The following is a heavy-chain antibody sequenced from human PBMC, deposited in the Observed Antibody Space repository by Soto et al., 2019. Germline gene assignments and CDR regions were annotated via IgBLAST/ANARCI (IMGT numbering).Heavy chain of an antibody. V-gene: IGHV3-73*01. D-gene: IGHD6-13*01. J-gene: IGHJ4*02. CDR3: TSRTIAGSEFDY. Sequence: GGSLRLSCTASGFTFSGSAMHWVRQASGKGLEWVGRIRSKANSYATAYAASVKGRFTISRDDSKNTAYLQMNSLKTEDTAVYYCTSRTIAGSEFDYWGQGTLVTVSS. CDR2: IRSKANSYAT. CDR1: GFTFSGSA.